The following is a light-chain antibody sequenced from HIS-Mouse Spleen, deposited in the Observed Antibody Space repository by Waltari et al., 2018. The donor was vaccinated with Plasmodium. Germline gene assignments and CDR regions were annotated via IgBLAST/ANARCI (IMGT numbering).Light chain of an antibody. J-gene: IGLJ1*01. V-gene: IGLV2-11*01. CDR2: DVS. CDR1: SSDVGGYNY. Sequence: QSALTQPRSVSGSPGQSVTISCTGTSSDVGGYNYVSWYQQHPGQAPKLMIYDVSKRPAGVHARFSRSKSGNTASLSISGLQSEDEADYYCCSYAGSYTYVFGTGTKVTVL. CDR3: CSYAGSYTYV.